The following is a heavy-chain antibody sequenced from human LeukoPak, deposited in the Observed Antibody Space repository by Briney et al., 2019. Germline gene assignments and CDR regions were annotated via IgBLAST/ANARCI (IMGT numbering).Heavy chain of an antibody. D-gene: IGHD2-21*01. Sequence: SETLSLTCTVSVGSISSYYWSWIRQPPGKGLEWIGYIYYSGSTNYNPSLKSRVTISVDTSKNQFSLKLSSVTAADTAVYYCASGHSKDAFDIWGQGTMVTVSS. J-gene: IGHJ3*02. V-gene: IGHV4-59*01. CDR3: ASGHSKDAFDI. CDR2: IYYSGST. CDR1: VGSISSYY.